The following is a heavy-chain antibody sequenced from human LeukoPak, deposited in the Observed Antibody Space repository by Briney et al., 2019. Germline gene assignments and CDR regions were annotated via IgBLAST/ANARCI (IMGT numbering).Heavy chain of an antibody. V-gene: IGHV3-48*01. CDR3: ATRLVVVIANNWFDP. Sequence: GGSLRLSCAASGFTFSSYSMNWVRQAPGKGLEWVSYISSSSSTIYYADSVKGRFTISRDNAKNSLYLQMNSLRAEDTAVYYCATRLVVVIANNWFDPWGQGTLVTVSS. CDR2: ISSSSSTI. CDR1: GFTFSSYS. J-gene: IGHJ5*02. D-gene: IGHD2-21*01.